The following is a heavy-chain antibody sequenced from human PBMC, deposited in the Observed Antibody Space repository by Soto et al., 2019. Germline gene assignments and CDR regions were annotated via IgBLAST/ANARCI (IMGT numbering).Heavy chain of an antibody. V-gene: IGHV1-69*08. J-gene: IGHJ3*02. CDR2: IIPILGIA. CDR1: GGTFSSYT. D-gene: IGHD3-10*01. Sequence: QVQLVQSGAEVKKPGSSVKVSCKASGGTFSSYTISWVRQAPGQGHEWMGRIIPILGIANYAQKFQGRVTITADKATSTAYMELSNLRSEDTAVYYCARDLRITMVWGAPAFDAFYIWGQGTMVTVSS. CDR3: ARDLRITMVWGAPAFDAFYI.